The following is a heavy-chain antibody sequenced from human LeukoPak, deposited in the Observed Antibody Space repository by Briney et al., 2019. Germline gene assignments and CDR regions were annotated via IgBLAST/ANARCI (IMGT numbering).Heavy chain of an antibody. D-gene: IGHD3-10*01. CDR1: GFTFSSYW. Sequence: QAGRSLRLSCAASGFTFSSYWMHWVRQAPGKGLVWVSRINSDGSTTTYADSVKGRFTISRDNAKNTLYVQMNSLRTEDTAVYYCVSFGSGRPYWGQGTLVTVSS. CDR3: VSFGSGRPY. V-gene: IGHV3-74*01. J-gene: IGHJ4*02. CDR2: INSDGSTT.